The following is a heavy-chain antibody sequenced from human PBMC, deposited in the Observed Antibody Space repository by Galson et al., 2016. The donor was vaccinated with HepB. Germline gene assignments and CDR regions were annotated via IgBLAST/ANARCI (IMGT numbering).Heavy chain of an antibody. CDR3: ARGHFDS. Sequence: SLRLSCAASGLSLRDYWMIWVRQAPGKGLEWVANINQDGSQTNYGDSVKGRFTISRDNAKNSLYLQMNSLRAEDTGVYSCARGHFDSWGQGTLVTVSS. CDR1: GLSLRDYW. J-gene: IGHJ5*01. V-gene: IGHV3-7*01. CDR2: INQDGSQT.